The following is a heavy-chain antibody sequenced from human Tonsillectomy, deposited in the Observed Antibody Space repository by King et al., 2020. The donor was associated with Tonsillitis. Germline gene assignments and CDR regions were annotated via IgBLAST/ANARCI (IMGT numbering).Heavy chain of an antibody. Sequence: VQLQQWGAGLLKPSETLSLTCAVYGESFSNYYWSWIRQPPGKGLEWIGEINPSGGSTNNPSLKSRVTISLDTSTNQICLKMTSVTAADTAVYYCAKHLGHKAFDIWGLGTMVTVSS. J-gene: IGHJ3*02. D-gene: IGHD1-26*01. CDR1: GESFSNYY. V-gene: IGHV4-34*01. CDR2: INPSGGS. CDR3: AKHLGHKAFDI.